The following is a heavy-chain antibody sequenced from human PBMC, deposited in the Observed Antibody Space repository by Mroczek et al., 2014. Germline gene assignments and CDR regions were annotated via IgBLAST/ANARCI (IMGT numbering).Heavy chain of an antibody. CDR3: ARDPLGGNSALTFDY. CDR2: XFSSGST. D-gene: IGHD3-16*01. J-gene: IGHJ4*02. Sequence: QVWAQGLVKPSETLSLTCTVSGGSISSYYWSWIRQPPEGTGVDWRXFSSGSTNYNPSLKSRVTMSVDTSKNQFSLKLSSVTAADTAVYYCARDPLGGNSALTFDYWGQGTLVTVSS. V-gene: IGHV4-4*07. CDR1: GGSISSYY.